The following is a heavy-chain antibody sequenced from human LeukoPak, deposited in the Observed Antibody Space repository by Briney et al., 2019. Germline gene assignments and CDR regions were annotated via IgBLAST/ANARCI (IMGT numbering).Heavy chain of an antibody. J-gene: IGHJ5*02. V-gene: IGHV3-7*04. D-gene: IGHD2-2*01. CDR1: GFTFSSYW. CDR3: ARGHIVVVPAAPWGWFDP. Sequence: GGSLRLSCAASGFTFSSYWMSWVRQAPWKGLEWVANIKQDGSEKYYVDSVKGRFTISRDNAKNSLYLQMNSLRAEDTAVYYCARGHIVVVPAAPWGWFDPWGQGTLVTVSS. CDR2: IKQDGSEK.